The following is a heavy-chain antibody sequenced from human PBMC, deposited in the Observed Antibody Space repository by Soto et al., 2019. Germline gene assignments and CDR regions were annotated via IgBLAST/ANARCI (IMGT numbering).Heavy chain of an antibody. CDR2: ISYDGSNK. J-gene: IGHJ4*02. CDR3: ARDPDTYGPTDY. CDR1: VFTFISYA. D-gene: IGHD3-16*01. Sequence: PGWSLRLSCASSVFTFISYAMHWVRQAPGKGLEWVAVISYDGSNKYYADSVKGRLTISRDNSKNTLYLQMNSLRAEDTAVYYCARDPDTYGPTDYWGQGTLVTVSS. V-gene: IGHV3-30-3*01.